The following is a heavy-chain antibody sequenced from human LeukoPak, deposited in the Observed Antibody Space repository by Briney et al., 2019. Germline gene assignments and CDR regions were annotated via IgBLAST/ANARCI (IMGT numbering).Heavy chain of an antibody. CDR1: GFTFSTFN. CDR3: VKESGFMVAPNSAFDI. Sequence: PGGSLRLSCAASGFTFSTFNMHWVRQAPGKGLEWVAVFSSDGRSTFYAENVQGRFTLSRDNSKNTLSLQMNSLRAEDTAVYYCVKESGFMVAPNSAFDIWGQGTMVTVSS. J-gene: IGHJ3*02. V-gene: IGHV3-30*18. D-gene: IGHD4/OR15-4a*01. CDR2: FSSDGRST.